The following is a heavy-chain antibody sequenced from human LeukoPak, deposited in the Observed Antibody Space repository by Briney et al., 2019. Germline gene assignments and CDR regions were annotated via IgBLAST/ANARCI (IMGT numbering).Heavy chain of an antibody. CDR2: IYYSGST. CDR3: ARLKALRLLWAFDI. CDR1: GGSISSSSYY. V-gene: IGHV4-39*01. J-gene: IGHJ3*02. Sequence: SETLSLTCTVSGGSISSSSYYWGWIRQPPGKGLEWIGSIYYSGSTYYNPSLKSRVTISVDTSKNQFSLKLSSVTAADTAVYYCARLKALRLLWAFDIWGQGTMVTVSS. D-gene: IGHD3-3*01.